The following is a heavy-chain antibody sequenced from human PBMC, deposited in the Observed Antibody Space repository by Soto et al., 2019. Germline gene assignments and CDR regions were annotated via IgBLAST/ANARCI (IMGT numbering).Heavy chain of an antibody. CDR2: FFYGGRT. CDR3: ATVASTHFDS. Sequence: PGLLKPSETLSLTCTVSGGSISSPSYNWGWVRQPPGKGPEWIGSFFYGGRTHYSPSLESRLSISVDTARSQVSLILTSVTAADTAVYYCATVASTHFDSWGQGALVVVSS. V-gene: IGHV4-39*01. CDR1: GGSISSPSYN. J-gene: IGHJ4*02. D-gene: IGHD1-1*01.